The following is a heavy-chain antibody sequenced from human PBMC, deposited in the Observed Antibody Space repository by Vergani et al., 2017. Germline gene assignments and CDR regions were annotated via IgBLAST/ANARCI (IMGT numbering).Heavy chain of an antibody. Sequence: QVQLQESGPGLVKPSQTLSLTCTVSGGSISSGGYYWSCIRQHPGKGLEWIGYIYYSGSTYYNPSLKSRVTISVDTSKNQFSLKLSSVTAADTAVYYCASLYSSGWYSYFDYWGQGTLVTVSS. CDR3: ASLYSSGWYSYFDY. D-gene: IGHD6-19*01. CDR1: GGSISSGGYY. CDR2: IYYSGST. J-gene: IGHJ4*02. V-gene: IGHV4-31*03.